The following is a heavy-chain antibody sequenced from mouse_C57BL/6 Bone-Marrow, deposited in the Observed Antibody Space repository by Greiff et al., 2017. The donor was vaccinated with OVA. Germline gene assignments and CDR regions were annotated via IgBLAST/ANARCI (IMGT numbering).Heavy chain of an antibody. Sequence: QVQLQQSGAELVKPGASVKMSCKASGYTFTSYWITWVKQRPGQGLEWIGDIYPGSGSTNYNEKFKSKATLTVDTSSSTAYMQLSSLTSEDSADYYCARLGGGQLGLRGYYFDYWGKGTTLTVSS. CDR2: IYPGSGST. D-gene: IGHD3-2*01. CDR3: ARLGGGQLGLRGYYFDY. J-gene: IGHJ2*01. CDR1: GYTFTSYW. V-gene: IGHV1-55*01.